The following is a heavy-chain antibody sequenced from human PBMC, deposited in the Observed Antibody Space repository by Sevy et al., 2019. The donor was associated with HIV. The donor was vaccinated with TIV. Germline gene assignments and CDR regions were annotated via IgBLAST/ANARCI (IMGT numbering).Heavy chain of an antibody. D-gene: IGHD4-17*01. CDR3: GRMHYGDYAGWFDP. CDR2: IDWDDDK. Sequence: SGPTLMKSTQTLTLTCTFSGFSLSTSGMCVSWIRQPPGKALEWLALIDWDDDKYYSTSLKTRLTISKDTSKNQEVLTMTIMDPVDTATYYCGRMHYGDYAGWFDPWGQRTLVTVSS. J-gene: IGHJ5*02. CDR1: GFSLSTSGMC. V-gene: IGHV2-70*01.